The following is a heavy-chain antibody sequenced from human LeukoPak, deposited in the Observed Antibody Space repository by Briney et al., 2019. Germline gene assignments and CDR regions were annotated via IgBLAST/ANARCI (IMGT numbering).Heavy chain of an antibody. CDR3: ARDRRLRGAFDI. CDR1: GFTSSSYT. CDR2: ISGSGGST. J-gene: IGHJ3*02. D-gene: IGHD5-12*01. V-gene: IGHV3-23*01. Sequence: GSLRLSCAASGFTSSSYTMNWVRQAPGKGLEWVSGISGSGGSTYYADSVKGRFTISRDNSENTLYLQMNSLRAEDTAVYYCARDRRLRGAFDIWGQGTMVTVSS.